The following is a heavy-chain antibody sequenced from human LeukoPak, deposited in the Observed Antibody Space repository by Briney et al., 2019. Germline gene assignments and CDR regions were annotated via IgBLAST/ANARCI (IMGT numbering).Heavy chain of an antibody. Sequence: SETLSLTCSVSGGSMRTYHWTWIRQPPGKGLDWIGNIYDGGSTNYNPSLKSRVTISVDTSKNQFSLKLSSVTAADTAVYYCARGRLAALDYWGQGTLVTVSS. CDR1: GGSMRTYH. CDR3: ARGRLAALDY. V-gene: IGHV4-4*09. CDR2: IYDGGST. J-gene: IGHJ4*02. D-gene: IGHD5-12*01.